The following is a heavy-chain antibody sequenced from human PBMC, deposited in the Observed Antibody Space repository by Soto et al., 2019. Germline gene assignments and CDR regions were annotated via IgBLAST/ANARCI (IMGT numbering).Heavy chain of an antibody. CDR2: INIYGSST. V-gene: IGHV3-74*01. CDR1: GFTFSRHW. D-gene: IGHD2-2*03. CDR3: ARGWIGDLNDAFDI. J-gene: IGHJ3*02. Sequence: PGGSLRLSCAASGFTFSRHWMHWVRQAPGKGLVWVSRINIYGSSTDYADSVKGRFTISRDNAKNTLYLQMNSLRVEDTAVYYCARGWIGDLNDAFDIWGQGTMVTVSS.